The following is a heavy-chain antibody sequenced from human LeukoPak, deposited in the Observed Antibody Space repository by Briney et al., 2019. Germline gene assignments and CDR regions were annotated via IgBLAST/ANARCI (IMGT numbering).Heavy chain of an antibody. V-gene: IGHV4-59*08. CDR1: GGSISSYY. CDR3: ASSKYYDFWSGLYYGMDV. D-gene: IGHD3-3*01. Sequence: SETLSLTCTVSGGSISSYYWSWIRQPPGKGLEWIGYIYYSGSTNYNPSLKGRVTISVDTSKNQFSLKLSSVTAADTAVYYCASSKYYDFWSGLYYGMDVWGQGTTVTVSS. CDR2: IYYSGST. J-gene: IGHJ6*02.